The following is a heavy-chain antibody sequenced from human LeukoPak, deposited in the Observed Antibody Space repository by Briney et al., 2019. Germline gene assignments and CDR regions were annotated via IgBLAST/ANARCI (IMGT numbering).Heavy chain of an antibody. CDR2: IYYSGST. D-gene: IGHD6-13*01. CDR1: GGSISNYY. V-gene: IGHV4-59*01. Sequence: SETLSLTCTVSGGSISNYYWSWIRQPPGKGLEWIGYIYYSGSTKYNPSLKSRVTISVDTSKNQFSLKLSSVTAADTAVYYCARGGSTWSNNYYYMDVWGKGTTVTISS. CDR3: ARGGSTWSNNYYYMDV. J-gene: IGHJ6*03.